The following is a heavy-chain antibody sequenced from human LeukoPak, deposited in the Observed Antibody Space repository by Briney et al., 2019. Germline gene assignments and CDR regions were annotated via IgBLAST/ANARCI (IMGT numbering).Heavy chain of an antibody. CDR3: AKDQRSIAVAGYFDY. CDR1: EFTFSSYA. D-gene: IGHD6-19*01. V-gene: IGHV3-23*01. J-gene: IGHJ4*02. CDR2: IIYSGGST. Sequence: GGSLRLSCVASEFTFSSYAMNWVRQAPGKGLEWVSAIIYSGGSTYYADSVEGRFTISRDNSKNTLFLQMDSLRAEDTAIYYCAKDQRSIAVAGYFDYWGQGTLVTVSS.